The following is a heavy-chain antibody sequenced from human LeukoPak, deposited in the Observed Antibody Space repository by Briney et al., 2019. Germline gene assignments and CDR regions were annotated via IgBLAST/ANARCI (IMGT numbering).Heavy chain of an antibody. Sequence: KPSETLSLTCAIYGGSFSNFYWNWLRQSPGKGLEWIGEITQSGNTNYNPSLKSRVTISVDTSKNHFSLKLTSVTAADTAVYYCARHDEYSSNHVGLDYWGQGTLVTVSS. D-gene: IGHD6-13*01. V-gene: IGHV4-34*01. CDR2: ITQSGNT. J-gene: IGHJ4*02. CDR3: ARHDEYSSNHVGLDY. CDR1: GGSFSNFY.